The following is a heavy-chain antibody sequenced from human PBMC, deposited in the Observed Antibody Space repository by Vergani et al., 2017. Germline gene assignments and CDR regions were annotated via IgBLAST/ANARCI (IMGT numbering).Heavy chain of an antibody. Sequence: QVQLPQWGAGLLKPSETLSLTCAVYGGSFSGYYWSWIRQPPGKGLEWIGEINHSGSTNYNPSLKSRVTISVDTSKNQFSLKLSSVTAADTAVYYCARGRIKFGIDYWGQGTLVTVSS. CDR1: GGSFSGYY. CDR2: INHSGST. J-gene: IGHJ4*02. V-gene: IGHV4-34*01. D-gene: IGHD3-16*01. CDR3: ARGRIKFGIDY.